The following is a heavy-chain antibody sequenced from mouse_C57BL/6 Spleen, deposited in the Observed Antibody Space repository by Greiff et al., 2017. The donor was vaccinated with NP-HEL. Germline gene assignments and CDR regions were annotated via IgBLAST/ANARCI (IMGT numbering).Heavy chain of an antibody. J-gene: IGHJ2*01. V-gene: IGHV1-82*01. CDR3: ERSGLDYYGSSPFYFDY. Sequence: QVQLQQSGPELVKPGASVKISCKASGYAFSSSWMNWVKQRPGKGLEWIGRIDPGDGDTNYNGKFKGKATLTADKSSSTAYMQLSSLTSEDFAVYFCERSGLDYYGSSPFYFDYWGQGTTLTVSS. D-gene: IGHD1-1*01. CDR1: GYAFSSSW. CDR2: IDPGDGDT.